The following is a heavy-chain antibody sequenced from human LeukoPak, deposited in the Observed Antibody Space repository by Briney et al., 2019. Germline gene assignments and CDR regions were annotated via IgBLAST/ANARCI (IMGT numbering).Heavy chain of an antibody. CDR1: GGSINSGGYY. CDR3: ARVTGTSRWYGFDY. CDR2: IYYSGST. D-gene: IGHD6-13*01. V-gene: IGHV4-31*03. J-gene: IGHJ4*02. Sequence: SQTLSLTCSVSGGSINSGGYYWSWVRQHPGKGLERIGYIYYSGSTYYNPSLKSRLTISLDTSMNQFSLNLTSVTAADTAVYYCARVTGTSRWYGFDYWGQGTLVTVSS.